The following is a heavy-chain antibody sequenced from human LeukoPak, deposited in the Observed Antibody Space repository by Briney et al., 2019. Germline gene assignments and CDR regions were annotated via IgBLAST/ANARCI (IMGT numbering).Heavy chain of an antibody. D-gene: IGHD3-10*01. CDR3: ARMVERWFGESLDY. V-gene: IGHV1-2*02. Sequence: ASVKVSCKASGYTFTGYYTHWVRQAPGQGLEWMGWINPNSGGTNYAQKFQGRVTMTRDTSISTAYMELSRLRSDDTAVYYCARMVERWFGESLDYWGQGTLVTVSS. CDR2: INPNSGGT. J-gene: IGHJ4*02. CDR1: GYTFTGYY.